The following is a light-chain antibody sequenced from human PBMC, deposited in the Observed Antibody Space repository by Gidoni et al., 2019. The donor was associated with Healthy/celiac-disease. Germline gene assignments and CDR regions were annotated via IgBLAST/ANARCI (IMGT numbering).Light chain of an antibody. V-gene: IGLV1-40*01. CDR1: SSNIGAGYD. CDR3: QSYDSSLSGSVV. CDR2: GNS. Sequence: QSVLPQPPSVSGAPAQRVTISCTGSSSNIGAGYDVHWYQQLPGTAPKLLIYGNSNRPSGVPDRFSGSKSGTSASLAITGLQAEDEADYYCQSYDSSLSGSVVFGGGTKLTVL. J-gene: IGLJ2*01.